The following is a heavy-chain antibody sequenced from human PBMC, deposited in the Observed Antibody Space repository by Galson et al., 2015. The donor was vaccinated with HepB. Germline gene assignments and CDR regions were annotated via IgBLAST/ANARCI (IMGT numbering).Heavy chain of an antibody. D-gene: IGHD1-26*01. Sequence: LRLSCAASGFTFSSYAMHWVRQAPGKGLEWVAVISYDGSNKYYADSVKGRFTISRDNSKNTLYLQMNSLRAEDTAVYYCARDLSSWIVGATLRSGLDYWGQGTLVTVSS. V-gene: IGHV3-30*04. CDR3: ARDLSSWIVGATLRSGLDY. J-gene: IGHJ4*02. CDR1: GFTFSSYA. CDR2: ISYDGSNK.